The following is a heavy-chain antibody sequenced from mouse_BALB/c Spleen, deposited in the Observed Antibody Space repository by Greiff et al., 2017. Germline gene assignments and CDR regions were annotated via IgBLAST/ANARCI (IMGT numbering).Heavy chain of an antibody. Sequence: QVQLQQSGPGLVQPSQSLSITCTVSGFSLTSYGVHWVRQSPGKGLEWLGVIWSGGSTDYNAAFISRLSISKDNSKSQVFFKMNSLQANDTAIYYRARNRRYPYAMDYWGQGTSVTVSS. V-gene: IGHV2-2*02. CDR2: IWSGGST. CDR3: ARNRRYPYAMDY. D-gene: IGHD2-14*01. J-gene: IGHJ4*01. CDR1: GFSLTSYG.